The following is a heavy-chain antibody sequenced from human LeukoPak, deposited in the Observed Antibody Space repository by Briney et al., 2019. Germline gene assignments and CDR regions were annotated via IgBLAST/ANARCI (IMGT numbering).Heavy chain of an antibody. CDR3: ARHTAMGSPLHH. D-gene: IGHD5-18*01. J-gene: IGHJ5*02. CDR1: GWSFNDYY. V-gene: IGHV4-34*01. Sequence: PSETLSLTCAVYGWSFNDYYWNWIRQPPGKGLEWIGSMYYSGTYSGSTYQNPSLKSRVTISVDTSKNQFSLKVTSVTAADTAVYYCARHTAMGSPLHHWGQGTRVTVSS. CDR2: MYYSGTYSGST.